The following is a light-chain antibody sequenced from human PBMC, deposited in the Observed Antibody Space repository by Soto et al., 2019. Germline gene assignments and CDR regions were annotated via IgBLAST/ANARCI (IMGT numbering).Light chain of an antibody. CDR1: QSVSNNY. CDR3: QQHGTAPWT. J-gene: IGKJ1*01. Sequence: EIVLTQSPGTLSLSPGERATVSCRASQSVSNNYLAWYQQKPGQAPRLLIYAASNRARGIPDRFGGSGAGADFTRTISRLETEDFAVDYCQQHGTAPWTFGQGTKVEI. V-gene: IGKV3-20*01. CDR2: AAS.